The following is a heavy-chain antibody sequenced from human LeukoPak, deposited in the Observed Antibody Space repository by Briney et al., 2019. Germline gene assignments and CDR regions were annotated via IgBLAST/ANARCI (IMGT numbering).Heavy chain of an antibody. CDR2: NYSGGST. CDR1: GFTVSSNY. V-gene: IGHV3-53*01. D-gene: IGHD3-22*01. Sequence: GGSLRLSCAASGFTVSSNYMSWVRQAPGKGLEWVSVNYSGGSTYYADSVKGRFTISRDNSKNTLYLQMNSLRAEDTAVYYCARNAAGDYYDSSGLGYYFDYWGQGTLVTVSS. J-gene: IGHJ4*02. CDR3: ARNAAGDYYDSSGLGYYFDY.